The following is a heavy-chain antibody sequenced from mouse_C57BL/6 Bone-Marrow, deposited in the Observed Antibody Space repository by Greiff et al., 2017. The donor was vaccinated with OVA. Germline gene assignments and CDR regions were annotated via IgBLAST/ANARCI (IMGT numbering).Heavy chain of an antibody. Sequence: DVLLVESGGGLVKPGGSLKLSCAASGFTFSDYGMHWVRQAPEKGLEWVAYISSGSGTIYYAGTVKGRFTISRDNAKNTLFLQMTSLSSEDTAMYYRARQEDYYGSDYAMDYWGQGTSVTVSS. D-gene: IGHD1-1*01. V-gene: IGHV5-17*01. CDR2: ISSGSGTI. CDR1: GFTFSDYG. CDR3: ARQEDYYGSDYAMDY. J-gene: IGHJ4*01.